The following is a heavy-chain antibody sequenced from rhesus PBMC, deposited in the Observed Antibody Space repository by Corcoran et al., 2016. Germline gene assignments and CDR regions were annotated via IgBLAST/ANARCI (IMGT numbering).Heavy chain of an antibody. Sequence: QLQLQESGPGLVKPSETLSLTCAVSGYSISSGYGWSWIRQPPGKGLEWIGYISYSGYTSYSPSLNSRIPISRDTSKNQFSLKRSSVTAADTGVYYCAREGSYPDYWGQGVLVTVSS. CDR1: GYSISSGYG. CDR3: AREGSYPDY. D-gene: IGHD1-44*02. CDR2: ISYSGYT. J-gene: IGHJ4*01. V-gene: IGHV4-122*02.